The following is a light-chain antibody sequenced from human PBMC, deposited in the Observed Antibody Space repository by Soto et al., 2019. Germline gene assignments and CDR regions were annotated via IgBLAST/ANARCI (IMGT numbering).Light chain of an antibody. J-gene: IGKJ5*01. CDR3: QQRSNWPPIT. V-gene: IGKV3-11*01. Sequence: EIVLTQSPATLSLSPGERATLSCRASQSVSSYLAWYQQKPGQAPRLLIYDASNRATGIPARFSGSGSGTDFTLTISSLEPDDFAGYYCQQRSNWPPITFGQEKGLEIK. CDR2: DAS. CDR1: QSVSSY.